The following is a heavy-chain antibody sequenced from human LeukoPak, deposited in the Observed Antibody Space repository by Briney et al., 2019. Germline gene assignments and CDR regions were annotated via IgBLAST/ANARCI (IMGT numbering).Heavy chain of an antibody. CDR1: GGSISSYY. CDR3: ARVGYYDSSGYYDY. D-gene: IGHD3-22*01. CDR2: VYGSGST. V-gene: IGHV4-4*07. Sequence: SETLSLTCTVSGGSISSYYLSWVRQPAGKGLEWIGRVYGSGSTTYNPSLKSRVTMSVDTSKNQFSLKLSSVTAADTAVYYCARVGYYDSSGYYDYWGQGTLVTVSS. J-gene: IGHJ4*02.